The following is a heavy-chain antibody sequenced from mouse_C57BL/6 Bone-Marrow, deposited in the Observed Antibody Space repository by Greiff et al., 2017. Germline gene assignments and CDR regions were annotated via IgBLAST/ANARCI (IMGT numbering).Heavy chain of an antibody. CDR2: IDPSDSYN. J-gene: IGHJ2*01. D-gene: IGHD2-2*01. CDR1: GYTFTSYC. CDR3: AIWLRRRKNY. Sequence: VQLQQPGAELVRPGTSVKLSCKASGYTFTSYCMHWVKQRPGQGLEWIGVIDPSDSYNNYNQKFKGKATLTVDTSSSTAYMLLSSLTSEDSAVYYCAIWLRRRKNYWGQGTTLTVSS. V-gene: IGHV1-59*01.